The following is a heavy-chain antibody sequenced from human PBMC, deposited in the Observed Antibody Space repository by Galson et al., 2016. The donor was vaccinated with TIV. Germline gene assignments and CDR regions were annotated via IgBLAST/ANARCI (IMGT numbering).Heavy chain of an antibody. Sequence: QSGAEVKKPGESLKISCQGSGYTFATYWIAWVRQMPGKGLDWMGIIYPGNSDTRYSPSFQCQVTISPDRSTNTAYLQWSSLKASDTAIYYCATSVLPPAVMPSTNLHSWGQGTLVTVSS. D-gene: IGHD5/OR15-5a*01. CDR2: IYPGNSDT. CDR3: ATSVLPPAVMPSTNLHS. CDR1: GYTFATYW. J-gene: IGHJ4*02. V-gene: IGHV5-51*03.